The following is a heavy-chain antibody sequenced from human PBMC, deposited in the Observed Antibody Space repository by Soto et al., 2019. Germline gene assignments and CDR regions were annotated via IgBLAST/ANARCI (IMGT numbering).Heavy chain of an antibody. CDR1: GFTFSSYA. Sequence: GESLKISCVASGFTFSSYAISWVRQAPGKGLQWVSFIDGRGGSTYYADSVKDRFTISRDNFKNTLYLQMNSLRVDDTAVYYCAIRTDGGVYHHWGQGTLVTVSS. CDR2: IDGRGGST. D-gene: IGHD4-17*01. CDR3: AIRTDGGVYHH. J-gene: IGHJ5*02. V-gene: IGHV3-23*01.